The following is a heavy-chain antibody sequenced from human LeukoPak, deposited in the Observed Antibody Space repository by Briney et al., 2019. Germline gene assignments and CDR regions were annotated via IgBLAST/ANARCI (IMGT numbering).Heavy chain of an antibody. D-gene: IGHD6-6*01. CDR3: ARGDYSSSPLGY. CDR1: GFAFSDYY. J-gene: IGHJ4*02. Sequence: GGSLRLSCAASGFAFSDYYMSWIRQAPGKGLEWVSYISSSGTTIYYADSVKGRFTISRDNAKNSLYLQMNSLRAEDTAVYYYARGDYSSSPLGYWGQGTLVTVSS. CDR2: ISSSGTTI. V-gene: IGHV3-11*01.